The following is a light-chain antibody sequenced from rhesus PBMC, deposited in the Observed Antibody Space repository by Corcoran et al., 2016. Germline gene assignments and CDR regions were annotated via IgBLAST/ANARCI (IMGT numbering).Light chain of an antibody. CDR1: QGISRY. Sequence: DIQMTQSPSSLSASVGDTVTLTCRASQGISRYLNWFQQKPGKAPKLLIYVASSLESGVPSRFSGRGSGTDLTLTISSREPEDVAVYYCLRHSNWPYSFGQGTKVEIK. J-gene: IGKJ2*01. CDR3: LRHSNWPYS. CDR2: VAS. V-gene: IGKV1-28*02.